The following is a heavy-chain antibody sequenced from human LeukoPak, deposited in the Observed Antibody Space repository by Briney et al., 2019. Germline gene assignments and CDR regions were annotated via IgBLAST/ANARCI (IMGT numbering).Heavy chain of an antibody. CDR3: AKGSTSYSYGYDY. CDR2: ISSNGGRT. V-gene: IGHV3-64*01. CDR1: GFTFSSYT. J-gene: IGHJ4*02. Sequence: GGALRLSSAASGFTFSSYTIHWVRHAPGEGLEYVSAISSNGGRTYYANSVKSRFIISRDNSNNTLYLQMNSLRAEDTAVYYCAKGSTSYSYGYDYWGQGALVTVSS. D-gene: IGHD5-18*01.